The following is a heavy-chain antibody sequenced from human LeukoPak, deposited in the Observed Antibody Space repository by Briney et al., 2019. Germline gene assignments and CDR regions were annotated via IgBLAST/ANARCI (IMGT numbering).Heavy chain of an antibody. CDR3: AKAAHPYSNYVDY. CDR2: ISWNSGSI. V-gene: IGHV3-9*01. J-gene: IGHJ4*02. Sequence: GGSLRLSCAASGFTFDDYAMHWVRQAPGKGLEWVSGISWNSGSIGYADSVKGRFTISRDNAKNSLYLQMNSLRAEDTAVYYCAKAAHPYSNYVDYWGQGTLVTVSS. D-gene: IGHD4-11*01. CDR1: GFTFDDYA.